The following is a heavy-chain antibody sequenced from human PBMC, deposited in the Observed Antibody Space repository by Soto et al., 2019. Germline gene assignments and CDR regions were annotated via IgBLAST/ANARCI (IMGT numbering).Heavy chain of an antibody. D-gene: IGHD3-9*01. CDR2: IIPIFGTA. V-gene: IGHV1-69*12. CDR3: AVVLGAPALTDVFGYSDWCNDAMDV. J-gene: IGHJ6*02. Sequence: QVQLVQSGAEVKKPGSSVKVSCKASGGTFSSYAISWVRQAPGQGLEWMGGIIPIFGTADYAQKFQGRVTXXADEFTSPANXXLXSXXFEATAVYYSAVVLGAPALTDVFGYSDWCNDAMDVWGQGTTVTVSS. CDR1: GGTFSSYA.